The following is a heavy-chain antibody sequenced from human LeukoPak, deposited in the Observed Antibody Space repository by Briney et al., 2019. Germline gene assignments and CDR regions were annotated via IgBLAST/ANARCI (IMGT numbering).Heavy chain of an antibody. J-gene: IGHJ4*02. CDR2: IYYTGTT. CDR1: GGSISSFY. D-gene: IGHD2-21*01. Sequence: PPETLSLTCTVSGGSISSFYWSWIRQPPGKGLECIGYIYYTGTTNYNPSLKSRVTISVDTSKNQFSLNLSSVTAADTAVYSCARVKGDLGYYFDYWGQGTLVIVSS. V-gene: IGHV4-59*01. CDR3: ARVKGDLGYYFDY.